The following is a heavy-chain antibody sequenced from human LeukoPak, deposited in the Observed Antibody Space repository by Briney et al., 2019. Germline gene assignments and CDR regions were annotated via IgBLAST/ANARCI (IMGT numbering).Heavy chain of an antibody. CDR3: AREGYCSSTSCYDETGNWFDP. D-gene: IGHD2-2*01. Sequence: ASVKVSCKASGYTFTGYYMHWLRQAPGQGLEWMGWINPNSGGTNYAQKFQGRVTMTRDTSISTAYMELSMMRSDDTAVYYCAREGYCSSTSCYDETGNWFDPWGQGTLVTVSS. CDR2: INPNSGGT. V-gene: IGHV1-2*02. CDR1: GYTFTGYY. J-gene: IGHJ5*02.